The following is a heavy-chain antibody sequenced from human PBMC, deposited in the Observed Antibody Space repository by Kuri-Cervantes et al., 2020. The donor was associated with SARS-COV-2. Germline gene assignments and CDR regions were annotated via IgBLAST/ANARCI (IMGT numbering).Heavy chain of an antibody. CDR3: ARQRGGQLGIGDY. Sequence: ASVTVSCKASGYTFTGYYMHWVRQAPGQGLEWMGGFDPEDGETIYAQKFQGRVTMTADTSTDTAYMELSSLRSEDTAVYYCARQRGGQLGIGDYWGQGTLVTVSS. J-gene: IGHJ4*02. D-gene: IGHD7-27*01. CDR1: GYTFTGYY. CDR2: FDPEDGET. V-gene: IGHV1-24*01.